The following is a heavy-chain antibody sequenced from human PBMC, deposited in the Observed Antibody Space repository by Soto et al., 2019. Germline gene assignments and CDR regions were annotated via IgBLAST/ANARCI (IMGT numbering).Heavy chain of an antibody. J-gene: IGHJ4*02. CDR2: MNPSSGKT. Sequence: QVQLVQSGAEVKTPGASVKVSCKASGYTFTDYDINWVRRAPGQGLEWVGRMNPSSGKTDYAQNFQARVTMTRDTSISTAYLELSNLGYEDTAVFYCSTWGRDGWYTGFFWGQGTLVTVAS. CDR1: GYTFTDYD. V-gene: IGHV1-8*01. D-gene: IGHD6-19*01. CDR3: STWGRDGWYTGFF.